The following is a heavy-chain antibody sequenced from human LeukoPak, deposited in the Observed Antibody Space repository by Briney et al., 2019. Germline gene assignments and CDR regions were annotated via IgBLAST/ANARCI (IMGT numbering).Heavy chain of an antibody. CDR2: VFYTGDT. V-gene: IGHV4-59*08. CDR3: ARHPFATPFDH. CDR1: GGSISSFY. D-gene: IGHD2-15*01. J-gene: IGHJ4*02. Sequence: SENLSLTCAVSGGSISSFYWSWIRQPPGKGLEWIGYVFYTGDTNSNPSLKSRVTMSLDTSKNQLSLRLTSVTAADTAVYYCARHPFATPFDHWGRGTLVTVSS.